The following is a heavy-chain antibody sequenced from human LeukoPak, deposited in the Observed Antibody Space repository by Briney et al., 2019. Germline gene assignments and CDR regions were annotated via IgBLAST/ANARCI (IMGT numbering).Heavy chain of an antibody. CDR3: TRGHYGDYA. CDR1: GFTFNGYW. D-gene: IGHD4-17*01. Sequence: GGSLRLSCAASGFTFNGYWMNWVRQAPGKGLEWVDNINGDESEKYYVDSVKGRFTISRDNARNSLYLQKNSLRAEDTAVYYCTRGHYGDYAWGKGTLVTVSS. V-gene: IGHV3-7*01. J-gene: IGHJ5*02. CDR2: INGDESEK.